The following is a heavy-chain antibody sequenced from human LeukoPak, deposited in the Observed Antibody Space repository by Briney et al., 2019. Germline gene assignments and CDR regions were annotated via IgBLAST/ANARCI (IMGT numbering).Heavy chain of an antibody. J-gene: IGHJ3*02. CDR2: FDPEDGET. Sequence: ASAKVSCKVSGYTLTELSMHWVRQAPGKGLEWMGGFDPEDGETIYAQKFQGRVTMTEDTSTDTAYMELSSLRSEDTAVYYCATVYTVPAAFDIWGQGTMVTVSS. D-gene: IGHD2-2*01. CDR1: GYTLTELS. V-gene: IGHV1-24*01. CDR3: ATVYTVPAAFDI.